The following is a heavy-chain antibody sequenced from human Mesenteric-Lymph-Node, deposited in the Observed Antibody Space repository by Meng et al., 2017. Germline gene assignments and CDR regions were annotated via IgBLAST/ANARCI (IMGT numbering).Heavy chain of an antibody. CDR1: GFTLSSYW. CDR3: VREKYRSSWYPGFNY. Sequence: VRLVESGGDLVQPGGSLRLSCAASGFTLSSYWMHWVRQAPGKGLVWVSRINSDGSSTSYADSVKGRSTISRDNAKNTLYLQMNSLRAEDTAVYYCVREKYRSSWYPGFNYWGQGTLVTVSS. J-gene: IGHJ4*02. CDR2: INSDGSST. D-gene: IGHD6-13*01. V-gene: IGHV3-74*01.